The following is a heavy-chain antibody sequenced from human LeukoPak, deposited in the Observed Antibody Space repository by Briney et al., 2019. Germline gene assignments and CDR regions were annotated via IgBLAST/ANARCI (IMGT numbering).Heavy chain of an antibody. CDR2: IYSGDST. D-gene: IGHD3-3*02. CDR3: ARLYGTFLEWSPYFDY. V-gene: IGHV3-53*05. CDR1: GFTVSSNY. Sequence: PGGSLRLSCAASGFTVSSNYMSWVRQAPGRGLEWVSVIYSGDSTYYADSVKGRFTISRDNSKNTLYLQMNSLRAEDTAVYYCARLYGTFLEWSPYFDYWGQGTLVTVSS. J-gene: IGHJ4*02.